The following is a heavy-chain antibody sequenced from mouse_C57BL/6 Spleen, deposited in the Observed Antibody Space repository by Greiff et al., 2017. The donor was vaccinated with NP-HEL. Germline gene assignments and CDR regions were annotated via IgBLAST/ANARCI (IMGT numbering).Heavy chain of an antibody. CDR3: ARGGLREAFAD. CDR1: GYTFTSYW. J-gene: IGHJ3*01. D-gene: IGHD2-4*01. CDR2: IYPSDSET. V-gene: IGHV1-61*01. Sequence: QVQLQQPGAELVRPGSSVKLSCKASGYTFTSYWMDWVKQRPGQGLEWIGNIYPSDSETHYNQKFKDKATLTVDKSSSTAYMQLSSLTSEDSAVYYCARGGLREAFADWGQGTLVTVSA.